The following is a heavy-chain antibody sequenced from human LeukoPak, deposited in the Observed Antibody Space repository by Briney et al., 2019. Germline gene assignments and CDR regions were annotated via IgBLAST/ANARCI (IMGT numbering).Heavy chain of an antibody. CDR2: ISAYNGNT. J-gene: IGHJ5*02. V-gene: IGHV1-18*01. Sequence: ASVKVSCKASGYTFTSYGISWVRQAPGQGLEWMGWISAYNGNTNYAQKFQGRVTMTTDTSTSTAYMELRSLRSDDTAVYYCARNPAQQLSQGEWFDPWGQGTLVTVSS. CDR3: ARNPAQQLSQGEWFDP. CDR1: GYTFTSYG. D-gene: IGHD6-13*01.